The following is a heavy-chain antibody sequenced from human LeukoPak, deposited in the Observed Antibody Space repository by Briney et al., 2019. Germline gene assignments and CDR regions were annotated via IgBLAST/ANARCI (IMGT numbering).Heavy chain of an antibody. V-gene: IGHV4-34*01. CDR3: ARKGAGTAEYFQH. CDR1: GGSFSGYY. CDR2: IYHSGST. Sequence: SETLSLTCAVYGGSFSGYYWSWIRQPPGKGLEWIGEIYHSGSTNYNPSLKSRVTISVDKSKNQFSLKLSSVTAADTAVYYCARKGAGTAEYFQHWGQGTLVTVSS. J-gene: IGHJ1*01. D-gene: IGHD6-13*01.